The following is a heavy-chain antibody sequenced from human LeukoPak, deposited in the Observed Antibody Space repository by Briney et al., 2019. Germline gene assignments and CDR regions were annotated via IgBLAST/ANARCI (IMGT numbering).Heavy chain of an antibody. CDR2: INSDGSST. V-gene: IGHV3-74*01. CDR1: GFTFSSYW. J-gene: IGHJ4*02. D-gene: IGHD1-26*01. CDR3: ARMGGSYPRPDFDY. Sequence: GGSLRLSCAASGFTFSSYWMHWVRQAPGKGLVWVSRINSDGSSTYYADSVKGRFSISRDNAKNTLYLQMNSLRAEDTAVYYCARMGGSYPRPDFDYWGQGTLVTVSS.